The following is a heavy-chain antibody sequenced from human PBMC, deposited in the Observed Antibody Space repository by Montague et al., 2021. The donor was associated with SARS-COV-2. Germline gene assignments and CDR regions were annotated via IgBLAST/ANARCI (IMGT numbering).Heavy chain of an antibody. CDR2: LSYSGRP. D-gene: IGHD6-19*01. CDR1: GGSFRDYA. V-gene: IGHV4-59*08. Sequence: SETLSLTCDLAGGSFRDYAWSWIRQPPGKRLEWIGYLSYSGRPIXNPSLESRVSISVDTSKNQFSLRLRSVIAADTAVYYCAGRLPQYTSGWYFDQWGQGTLVAVSS. CDR3: AGRLPQYTSGWYFDQ. J-gene: IGHJ4*02.